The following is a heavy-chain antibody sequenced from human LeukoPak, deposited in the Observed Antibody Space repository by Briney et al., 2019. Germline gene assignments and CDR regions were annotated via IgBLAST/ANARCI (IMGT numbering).Heavy chain of an antibody. CDR1: GYTFTSYD. J-gene: IGHJ4*02. CDR3: ARGTYYDFWSGHYHFDY. D-gene: IGHD3-3*01. CDR2: MNPNSGNT. V-gene: IGHV1-8*03. Sequence: ASVKVSCKASGYTFTSYDINWVRQATGQGLEWMGWMNPNSGNTGYAQKFQGRVTITRNTSISTAYMELSSLRSEDTAVYYCARGTYYDFWSGHYHFDYWGQGTLVTVSS.